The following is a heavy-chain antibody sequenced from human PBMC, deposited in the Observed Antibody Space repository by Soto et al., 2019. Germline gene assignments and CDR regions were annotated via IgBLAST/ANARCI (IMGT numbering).Heavy chain of an antibody. Sequence: ASVKVSCKASGYTFTSYGISWVRQAPGQGLEWMGWISAYNGNTNYAQKLQGRVTMTTDTSTSTAYTELRSLRSDDTAVYYCARRGGFRVRGVITLTWFAPWGEETLVTVPS. CDR3: ARRGGFRVRGVITLTWFAP. J-gene: IGHJ5*02. V-gene: IGHV1-18*01. D-gene: IGHD3-10*01. CDR1: GYTFTSYG. CDR2: ISAYNGNT.